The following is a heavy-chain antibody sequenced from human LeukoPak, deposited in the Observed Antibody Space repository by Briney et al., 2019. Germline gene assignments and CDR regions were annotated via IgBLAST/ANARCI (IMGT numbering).Heavy chain of an antibody. D-gene: IGHD1-26*01. CDR1: GFTFSTYA. CDR3: AKALQGYSGSYTLDY. J-gene: IGHJ4*02. V-gene: IGHV3-30*18. CDR2: ISYDGSNK. Sequence: PGGSLRLSCAASGFTFSTYAIHWVRQAPGKGLEWVTVISYDGSNKYYADSVKGRFTISRDNSKNTLYLQMNSLSAEDTAVYYCAKALQGYSGSYTLDYWGQGTLVTVSS.